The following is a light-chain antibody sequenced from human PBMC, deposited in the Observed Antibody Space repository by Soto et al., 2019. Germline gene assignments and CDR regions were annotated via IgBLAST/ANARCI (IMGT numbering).Light chain of an antibody. Sequence: DIQMTQSPSSLSASVGDRVTIACRASQSVSSYLAWYQQKPGKAPKLLIYKGSSLESGVPSRFSGSGSGTDFTVTISSLQPEDIATYYCQQYDSFPITFGQGTRLEI. J-gene: IGKJ5*01. CDR3: QQYDSFPIT. V-gene: IGKV1-5*03. CDR2: KGS. CDR1: QSVSSY.